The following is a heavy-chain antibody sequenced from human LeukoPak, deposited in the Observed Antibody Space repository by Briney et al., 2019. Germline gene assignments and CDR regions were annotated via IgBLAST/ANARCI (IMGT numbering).Heavy chain of an antibody. V-gene: IGHV1-18*04. J-gene: IGHJ4*02. CDR1: RYTFTSHG. CDR2: VSTYNGNT. CDR3: ARDVDTATDQINDY. D-gene: IGHD5-18*01. Sequence: GASVNVSCKAPRYTFTSHGISWVRQAPGQGLEWMGWVSTYNGNTNYVPKYQGRVTMTTDTSTSTAYMELRSLRSDDTAVYYCARDVDTATDQINDYWGQGTLVTVSS.